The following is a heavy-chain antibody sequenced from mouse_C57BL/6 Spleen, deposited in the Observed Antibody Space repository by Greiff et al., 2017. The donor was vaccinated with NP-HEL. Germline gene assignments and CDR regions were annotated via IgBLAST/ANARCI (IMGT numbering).Heavy chain of an antibody. J-gene: IGHJ1*03. Sequence: VQLQQSGAELVRPGASVKLSCTASGFNIKDDYMHWVKQRPEQGLEWIGWIDPENGDTKYAPKFQGKATITADTSSNTAYLQPSSLTSEDTAVYSLSTSRNDPKYNLDVWGTGTTVTVSS. D-gene: IGHD5-1-1*01. CDR2: IDPENGDT. V-gene: IGHV14-4*01. CDR1: GFNIKDDY. CDR3: STSRNDPKYNLDV.